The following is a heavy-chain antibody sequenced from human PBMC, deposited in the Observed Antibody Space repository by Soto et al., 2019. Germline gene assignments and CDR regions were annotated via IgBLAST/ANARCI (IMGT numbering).Heavy chain of an antibody. CDR3: ARGDTSFDY. D-gene: IGHD3-16*01. CDR1: GFTFSSYC. Sequence: QVQLVESGGGVVQPGRSLRLSCAASGFTFSSYCMHWVRQAPGKGLEWVAVISYDGSNKYYADSVKGRFTISRDNSKNTLYLQMNSLRAEDTAVYYCARGDTSFDYWGQGTLVTVSS. CDR2: ISYDGSNK. V-gene: IGHV3-30*03. J-gene: IGHJ4*02.